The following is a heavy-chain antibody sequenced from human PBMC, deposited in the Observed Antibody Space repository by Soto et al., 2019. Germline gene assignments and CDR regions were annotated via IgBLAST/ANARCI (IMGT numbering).Heavy chain of an antibody. J-gene: IGHJ3*02. CDR2: IYSSGST. Sequence: QVQLQESGPGLVKPSQTLSLTCTVSGGSIDSGVYYWNWIRQHPGKGLEWIAYIYSSGSTYYNPSLRSRVTMSLDTSKHQFSLKLSSVTAADTAVYYCARDGDQYAVRPIWGQVTLVTVSA. CDR1: GGSIDSGVYY. V-gene: IGHV4-31*03. D-gene: IGHD2-2*01. CDR3: ARDGDQYAVRPI.